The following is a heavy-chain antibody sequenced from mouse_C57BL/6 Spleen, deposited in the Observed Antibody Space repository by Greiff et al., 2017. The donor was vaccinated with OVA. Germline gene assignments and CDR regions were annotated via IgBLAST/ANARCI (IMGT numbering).Heavy chain of an antibody. V-gene: IGHV5-9-1*02. Sequence: EVKLVESGEGLVKPGGSLKLSCAASGFTFRSYAMSWVRQTPEKRLEWVAYISSGGEYIYYADTVKGRFTISRDNARNTLYLQMSSLKSEDTAMYYCTREDYGSRTGDYWGQGTSVTVSS. CDR2: ISSGGEYI. CDR1: GFTFRSYA. J-gene: IGHJ4*01. D-gene: IGHD1-1*01. CDR3: TREDYGSRTGDY.